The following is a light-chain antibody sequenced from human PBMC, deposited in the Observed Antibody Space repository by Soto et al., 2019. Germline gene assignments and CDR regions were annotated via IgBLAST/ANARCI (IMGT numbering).Light chain of an antibody. CDR1: QSVSSTY. CDR3: PQRGRSPWM. V-gene: IGKV3-20*01. Sequence: EGVLTQNTGTLSLSPGERATLSCRASQSVSSTYVAWYQQKPGQTPRLLIYGASSRATGIPDRFSGSGSGTDFILTISRLEPEDFAVYYCPQRGRSPWMFGQGTKVDIK. J-gene: IGKJ1*01. CDR2: GAS.